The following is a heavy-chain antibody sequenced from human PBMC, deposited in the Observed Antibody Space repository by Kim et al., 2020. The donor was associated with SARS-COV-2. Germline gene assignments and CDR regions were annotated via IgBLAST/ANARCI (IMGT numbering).Heavy chain of an antibody. V-gene: IGHV4-61*01. CDR2: IYYSGST. Sequence: SETLSLTCTVSGGSVSSGSYYWSWIRQPPGKGLEWIGYIYYSGSTNYNPSLKSRVTISVDTSKNQFSLKLSSVTAADTAVYYCARGNILLLLKTTYYYYGMDVWGQGTTVTVSS. CDR1: GGSVSSGSYY. CDR3: ARGNILLLLKTTYYYYGMDV. D-gene: IGHD2-15*01. J-gene: IGHJ6*02.